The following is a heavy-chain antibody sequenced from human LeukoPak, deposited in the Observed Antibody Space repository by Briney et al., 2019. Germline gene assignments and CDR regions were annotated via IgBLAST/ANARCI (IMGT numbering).Heavy chain of an antibody. CDR3: ARGGSSGWYALGY. Sequence: GGSLRLSCAASGFSVSTNYMTWVRQAPGTGLEWVSVIYSGGTTYYADSVKGRFTISRDNSKNTLYLQMNSLRAEDTAVYYCARGGSSGWYALGYWGQGTLVTVSS. J-gene: IGHJ4*02. V-gene: IGHV3-53*01. CDR2: IYSGGTT. CDR1: GFSVSTNY. D-gene: IGHD6-19*01.